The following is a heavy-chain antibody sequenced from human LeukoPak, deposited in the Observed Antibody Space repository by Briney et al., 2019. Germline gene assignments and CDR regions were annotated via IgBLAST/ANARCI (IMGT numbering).Heavy chain of an antibody. Sequence: ASVKVSCKAPGGTFSSYAIGWVRQAPGQGLEWMGRIIPIFGIANYAQKFQGRVTITADKSTSTAYMELSSLRSEDTAVYYCARVLNWRFDYWGQGTLVTVSS. D-gene: IGHD1-20*01. J-gene: IGHJ4*02. V-gene: IGHV1-69*04. CDR2: IIPIFGIA. CDR3: ARVLNWRFDY. CDR1: GGTFSSYA.